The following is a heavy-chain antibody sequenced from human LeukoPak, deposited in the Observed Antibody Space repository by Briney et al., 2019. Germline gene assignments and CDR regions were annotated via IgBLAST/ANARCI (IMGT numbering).Heavy chain of an antibody. CDR1: GFTFSSYA. J-gene: IGHJ4*02. CDR3: ARGHTAVTRHFDF. V-gene: IGHV3-23*01. D-gene: IGHD4-17*01. Sequence: GGSLRLSCAASGFTFSSYAMSWVRQAPGKGLEWVSSIRGSGGGTNYGDSVKGRFTISRDDAKNLLYLDMNSLRAEDTAVYYCARGHTAVTRHFDFWGQGTLVTVSS. CDR2: IRGSGGGT.